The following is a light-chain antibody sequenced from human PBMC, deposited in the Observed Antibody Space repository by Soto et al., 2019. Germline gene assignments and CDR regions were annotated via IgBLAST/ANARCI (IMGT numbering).Light chain of an antibody. J-gene: IGKJ2*01. Sequence: EIVLTQSPDTLSLSPGERATLSCRASQSVAKFLAWYQQKAGQAPRLLIFDASTRATGIPDRFNATGSGRAFTLTISSLEPEDFAVYYCQQYNNWPPYTFGQGTKLEIK. CDR1: QSVAKF. CDR3: QQYNNWPPYT. CDR2: DAS. V-gene: IGKV3-11*02.